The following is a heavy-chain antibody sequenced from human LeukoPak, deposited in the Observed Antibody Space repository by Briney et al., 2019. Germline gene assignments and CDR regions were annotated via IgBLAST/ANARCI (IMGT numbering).Heavy chain of an antibody. J-gene: IGHJ6*03. V-gene: IGHV1-18*01. D-gene: IGHD6-6*01. CDR3: ARSGIAARDYYYYMDV. CDR1: GYTFTSYG. CDR2: ISAYNGNT. Sequence: EASVKVSCKASGYTFTSYGISWVRQAPGQGLEWMGWISAYNGNTNHAQKLQGRVTMTTDTSTSTAYMELRSLRSDDTAVYYCARSGIAARDYYYYMDVWGKGTTVTVSS.